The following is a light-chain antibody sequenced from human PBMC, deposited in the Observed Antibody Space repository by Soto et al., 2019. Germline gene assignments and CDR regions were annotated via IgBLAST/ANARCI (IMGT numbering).Light chain of an antibody. Sequence: QSALTQPPSVSGALWQKVTISCTGTNSNIGAGYDVHWYQQLPATAPNLLIYENNNRPSGVPDRFSGSRSGSSASLAITGLQAKDEAAYYCQSYGKGLSALYVFGTGTKVTVL. V-gene: IGLV1-40*01. CDR2: ENN. CDR3: QSYGKGLSALYV. CDR1: NSNIGAGYD. J-gene: IGLJ1*01.